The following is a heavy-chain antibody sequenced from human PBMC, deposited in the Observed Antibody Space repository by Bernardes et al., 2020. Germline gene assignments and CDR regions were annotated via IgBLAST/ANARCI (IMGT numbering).Heavy chain of an antibody. J-gene: IGHJ4*02. CDR3: ARDLSIAVAGGFDY. V-gene: IGHV3-7*01. CDR2: IKQNGSEK. Sequence: GGSLRLSCAASGFTFSSYWMSWVRQAPGKGLEWVANIKQNGSEKYYVDSVKGRFTISRDNAKNSLYLQMNSLRAEDTAVYYCARDLSIAVAGGFDYWGQGTLVTVSS. CDR1: GFTFSSYW. D-gene: IGHD6-19*01.